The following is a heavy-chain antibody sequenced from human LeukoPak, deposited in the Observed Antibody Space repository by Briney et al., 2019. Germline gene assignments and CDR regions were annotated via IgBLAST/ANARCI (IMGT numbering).Heavy chain of an antibody. J-gene: IGHJ6*02. V-gene: IGHV6-1*01. CDR1: GDSVSSNSAA. CDR3: TKTGVGSGSHSSYHCMDD. CDR2: TYYKSKWYN. Sequence: SQTLSLTCAVSGDSVSSNSAAWNWIRQSPSRGLEWLGRTYYKSKWYNDYAVSVKGRITINSDTSKNQFSLQLNSVTPEDTAVYYCTKTGVGSGSHSSYHCMDDWGQGTTVTVSS. D-gene: IGHD1-26*01.